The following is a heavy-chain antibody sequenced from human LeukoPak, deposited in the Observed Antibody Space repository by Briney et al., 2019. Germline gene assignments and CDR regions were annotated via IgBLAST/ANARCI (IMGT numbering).Heavy chain of an antibody. CDR3: ARGHFWSGYFKLETNNWFDP. D-gene: IGHD3-3*02. J-gene: IGHJ5*02. Sequence: SETLSLTCAVYGGSFSGDFWSWIRQPPGKGLEWIGEINHSGSTNYNPSLKSRVTISVDTSKNQFSLKLSSVTAADTAVYYCARGHFWSGYFKLETNNWFDPWGQGTLVTVSS. CDR2: INHSGST. V-gene: IGHV4-34*01. CDR1: GGSFSGDF.